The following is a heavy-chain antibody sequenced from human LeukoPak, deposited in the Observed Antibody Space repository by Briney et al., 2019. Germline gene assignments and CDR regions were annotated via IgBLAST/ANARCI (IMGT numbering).Heavy chain of an antibody. CDR2: IYYSGST. Sequence: PSETLSLTCTVSGGSISSGDYYWSWIRQPPGKGLEWIGYIYYSGSTNYNPSLKSRVTISVDTSKKQFSLKLSSVTAADTAVYYCARGEYFYDSSGPSPLYYFDYWGQGTLVTVSS. CDR3: ARGEYFYDSSGPSPLYYFDY. V-gene: IGHV4-61*08. J-gene: IGHJ4*02. D-gene: IGHD3-22*01. CDR1: GGSISSGDYY.